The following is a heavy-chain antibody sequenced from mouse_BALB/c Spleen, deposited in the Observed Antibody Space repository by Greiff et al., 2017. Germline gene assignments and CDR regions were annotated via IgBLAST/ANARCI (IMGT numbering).Heavy chain of an antibody. CDR1: GFTFSDYY. CDR2: ISDGGSYT. J-gene: IGHJ4*01. CDR3: ARAPPMITNAMDY. D-gene: IGHD2-4*01. V-gene: IGHV5-4*02. Sequence: EVKLMESGGGLVKPGGSLKLSCAASGFTFSDYYMYWVRQTPEKRLEWVATISDGGSYTYYPDSVKGRFTISRDNAKNNLYLQMSSLKSEDTAMYYCARAPPMITNAMDYWGQGTSVTVSS.